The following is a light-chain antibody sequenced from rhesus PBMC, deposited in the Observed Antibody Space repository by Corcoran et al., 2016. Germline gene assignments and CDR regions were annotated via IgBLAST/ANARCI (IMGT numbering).Light chain of an antibody. J-gene: IGKJ2*01. CDR3: QQSHSNPYS. Sequence: DNQMSQSPSSLSASVGDRVTVSCRASQDIRSYLNWYQQKPGKAPKLLIYYSDSVPSGVPSMFSGSGSWTDFTLTISRLQPDDVATYVGQQSHSNPYSFGQGTKVEMK. V-gene: IGKV1-32*02. CDR2: YSD. CDR1: QDIRSY.